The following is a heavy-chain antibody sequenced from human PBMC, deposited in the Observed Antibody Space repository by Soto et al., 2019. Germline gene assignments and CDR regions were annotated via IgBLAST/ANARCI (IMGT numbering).Heavy chain of an antibody. Sequence: SVKVSCKASGGTFSSYAISWVRQAPGQGLEWMGGIIPIFGTANYAQKFQGRVTITADESTSTAYMELSSLRSEDTAVYYCASRPRNSRSYYGMDVWGKGTTVTVSS. CDR2: IIPIFGTA. CDR1: GGTFSSYA. D-gene: IGHD1-26*01. J-gene: IGHJ6*04. CDR3: ASRPRNSRSYYGMDV. V-gene: IGHV1-69*13.